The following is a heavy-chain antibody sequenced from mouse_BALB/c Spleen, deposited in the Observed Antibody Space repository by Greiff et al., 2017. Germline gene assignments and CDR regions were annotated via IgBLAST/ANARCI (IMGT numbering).Heavy chain of an antibody. Sequence: EVMLVESGGGLVKLGGSLKLSCAASGFTFSSYYMSWVRQTLEKRLELVAAINSNGGSTYYPDTVKGRFTISRDNAKNTLYLQMSSLQSEDTALYYCARRNYDWYFDVWGAGTTVTVSS. V-gene: IGHV5-6-2*01. J-gene: IGHJ1*01. D-gene: IGHD1-1*01. CDR1: GFTFSSYY. CDR2: INSNGGST. CDR3: ARRNYDWYFDV.